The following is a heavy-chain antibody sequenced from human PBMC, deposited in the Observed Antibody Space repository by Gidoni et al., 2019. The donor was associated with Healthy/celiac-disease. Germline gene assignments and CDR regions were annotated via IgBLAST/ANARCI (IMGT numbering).Heavy chain of an antibody. V-gene: IGHV1-18*01. J-gene: IGHJ3*02. CDR2: ISAYKGNT. Sequence: QVQLVQSGAEVKKPGASVKVSCKASGYTFTSYGISWVRQAPGQGLEWMGLISAYKGNTNYAQKLQGRVTMTTDTSTSTAYMELRSLRSDDTAVYYCALFYCSSTSCNDAFDIWGQGTMVTVSS. D-gene: IGHD2-2*01. CDR1: GYTFTSYG. CDR3: ALFYCSSTSCNDAFDI.